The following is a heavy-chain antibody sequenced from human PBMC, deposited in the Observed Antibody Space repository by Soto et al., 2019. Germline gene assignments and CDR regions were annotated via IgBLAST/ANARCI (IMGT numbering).Heavy chain of an antibody. CDR3: TRVIGGDYIPPYYYYMDV. J-gene: IGHJ6*03. V-gene: IGHV3-49*03. CDR1: GFTFGDYA. Sequence: GGSLRLSCTASGFTFGDYAMSWFRQAPGKGLEWVGFIRSKAYGGTTEYAASVKGRFTISRDDSKSIAYLQMNSLKTEDTAVYYCTRVIGGDYIPPYYYYMDVWGKGTTVTVSS. D-gene: IGHD2-21*01. CDR2: IRSKAYGGTT.